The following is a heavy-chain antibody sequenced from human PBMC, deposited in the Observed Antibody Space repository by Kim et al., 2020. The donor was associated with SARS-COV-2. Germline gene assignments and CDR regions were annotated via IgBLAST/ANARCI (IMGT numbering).Heavy chain of an antibody. J-gene: IGHJ5*02. CDR2: IYHSGST. D-gene: IGHD6-13*01. CDR1: GYSISSGYY. Sequence: SETLSLTCTVSGYSISSGYYWGWIRQPPGKGLEWIGSIYHSGSTYYNPSLKSRVTISVDTSKNQFSLKLSSVTAADTAVYYCARVGYSSSWSRVGHHNWFDPWGQGTLVTVSS. V-gene: IGHV4-38-2*02. CDR3: ARVGYSSSWSRVGHHNWFDP.